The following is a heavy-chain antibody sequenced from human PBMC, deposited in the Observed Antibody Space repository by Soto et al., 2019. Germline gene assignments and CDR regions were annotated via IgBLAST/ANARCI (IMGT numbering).Heavy chain of an antibody. J-gene: IGHJ4*02. CDR1: GFTFSSYG. Sequence: QVQLVESGGGVVQPGRSLRLSCAASGFTFSSYGMHWVRQAPGKGLEWVAVISYDGSNKYYADSVKGRFTISRDNSKNPLYLQMNSLRAEDTAVYYCAEEPHSSGWGELDYWGQGTLVTVSS. V-gene: IGHV3-30*18. D-gene: IGHD6-19*01. CDR2: ISYDGSNK. CDR3: AEEPHSSGWGELDY.